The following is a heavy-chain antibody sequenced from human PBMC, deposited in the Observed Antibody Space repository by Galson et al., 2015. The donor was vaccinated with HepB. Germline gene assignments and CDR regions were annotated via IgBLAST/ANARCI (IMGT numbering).Heavy chain of an antibody. CDR2: TYYRSKWYN. CDR1: GDSVSSNSAA. V-gene: IGHV6-1*01. J-gene: IGHJ6*02. D-gene: IGHD6-13*01. CDR3: ARDPLGPSSSWPPTTYYYGMDV. Sequence: CAISGDSVSSNSAAWNWIRQSPSRGLEWLGRTYYRSKWYNDYAVSVKSRITINPDTSKNQFSLQLNSVTPEDTAVHYCARDPLGPSSSWPPTTYYYGMDVWGQGTTVTVSS.